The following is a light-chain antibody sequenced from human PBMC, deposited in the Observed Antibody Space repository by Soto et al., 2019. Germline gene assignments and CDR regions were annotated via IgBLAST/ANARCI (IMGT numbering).Light chain of an antibody. CDR2: MAS. CDR1: QSISTS. Sequence: DSEMTRSPSTLAGCGGDRVTITCRASQSISTSLAWYQQKPGKAPKLLIYMASILESGVPTRFSGSGSATEFTLSITRLQPDDFATYSCQQYGSYSRTFAQATTVDIK. CDR3: QQYGSYSRT. J-gene: IGKJ1*01. V-gene: IGKV1-5*03.